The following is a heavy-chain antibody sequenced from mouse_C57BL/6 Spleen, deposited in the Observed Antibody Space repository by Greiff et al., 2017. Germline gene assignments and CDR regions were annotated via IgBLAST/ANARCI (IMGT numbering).Heavy chain of an antibody. D-gene: IGHD2-3*01. J-gene: IGHJ4*01. CDR2: ISDGGSYT. Sequence: EVQVVESGGGLVKPGGSLKLSCAASGFTFSSYAMSWVRQTPEKRLEWVATISDGGSYTYYPDNVKGRFTISRDNAKNNLYLQMSHLKSEDTAMYYCARVYDGYPYYAMDYWCQGTSVTVSS. CDR1: GFTFSSYA. V-gene: IGHV5-4*01. CDR3: ARVYDGYPYYAMDY.